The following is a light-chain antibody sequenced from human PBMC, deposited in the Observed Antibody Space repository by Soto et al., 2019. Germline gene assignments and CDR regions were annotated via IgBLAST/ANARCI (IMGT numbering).Light chain of an antibody. V-gene: IGLV2-14*03. Sequence: SVLSQPASVSGSPGQSIAISCTGTSSDVGAYDYVSWYQQHPDKAPKLMIYEVSNRPSGVSDRFSGPKSVNTATLTISGLQAEDEADYYCASYTTTSTRVFGTGTKVTVL. CDR2: EVS. CDR3: ASYTTTSTRV. CDR1: SSDVGAYDY. J-gene: IGLJ1*01.